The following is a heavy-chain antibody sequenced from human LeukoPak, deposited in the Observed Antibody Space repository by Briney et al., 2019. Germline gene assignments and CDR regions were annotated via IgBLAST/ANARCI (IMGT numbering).Heavy chain of an antibody. CDR3: AREIYCSASSCTGGVFDI. J-gene: IGHJ3*02. V-gene: IGHV3-23*01. CDR2: ISGSGYST. D-gene: IGHD2-15*01. CDR1: GFTFSNYA. Sequence: GGSLRLSCADSGFTFSNYAISWVRQAPGKGLEWVSTISGSGYSTYYADSVKGRFTISRDNSKNTLYLQMNSLRVEDTAVYYCAREIYCSASSCTGGVFDIWGQGTMVTVSS.